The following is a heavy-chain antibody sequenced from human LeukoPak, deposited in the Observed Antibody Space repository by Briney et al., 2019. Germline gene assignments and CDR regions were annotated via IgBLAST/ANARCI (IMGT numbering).Heavy chain of an antibody. CDR2: IYTRGST. Sequence: PSETLSLTCTVSGGSISSYYWSWIRQPPGNGLDWIGYIYTRGSTNYNPSLKSRVTRSVDTAKNQFSLKLSSVTAADTAVYYCARQSCSSTRCYTAFDIWGQGTMVTVSS. CDR1: GGSISSYY. V-gene: IGHV4-4*09. J-gene: IGHJ3*02. D-gene: IGHD2-2*02. CDR3: ARQSCSSTRCYTAFDI.